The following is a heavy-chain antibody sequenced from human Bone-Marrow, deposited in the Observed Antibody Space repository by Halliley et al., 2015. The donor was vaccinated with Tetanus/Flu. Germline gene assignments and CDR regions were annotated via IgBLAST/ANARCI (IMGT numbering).Heavy chain of an antibody. J-gene: IGHJ6*02. CDR3: AKNIVVVTTLYYGLDV. CDR1: GFTFRSYG. CDR2: ISYDGSNK. Sequence: SLRLSCVASGFTFRSYGMYWVRQAPGKGLEWVAAISYDGSNKYHSDSVKGRFTISRDNPKNTLYLEMNSLGPEDTAVYFCAKNIVVVTTLYYGLDVWGQGTTVTVAS. V-gene: IGHV3-30*18. D-gene: IGHD2-21*02.